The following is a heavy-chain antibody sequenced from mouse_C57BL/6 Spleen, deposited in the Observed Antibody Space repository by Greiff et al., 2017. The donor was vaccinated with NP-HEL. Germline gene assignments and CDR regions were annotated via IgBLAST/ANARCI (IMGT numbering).Heavy chain of an antibody. CDR1: GYTFTSYW. D-gene: IGHD2-4*01. V-gene: IGHV1-53*01. CDR3: ARYDYGGGADY. CDR2: INPSNGGT. Sequence: QVHVKQSGTELVKPGASVKLSCKASGYTFTSYWMHWVKQRPGQGLEWIGNINPSNGGTNYNEKFKSKATLTVDKSSSTAYMQLSSLTSEDSAVYYCARYDYGGGADYWGQGTTLTVSS. J-gene: IGHJ2*01.